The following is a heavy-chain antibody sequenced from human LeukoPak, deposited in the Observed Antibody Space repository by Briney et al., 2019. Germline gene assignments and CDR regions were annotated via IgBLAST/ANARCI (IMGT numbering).Heavy chain of an antibody. V-gene: IGHV3-53*01. J-gene: IGHJ4*02. CDR2: TYSGGST. Sequence: GGSLRLPCAASGFTVSSNYMSWVRQAPGKGLEWVSVTYSGGSTYYADSVKGRFTISRDNSKNTLYLQMNSLRAEDTAVYYCARGIAAAGEFDYWGQGTLVTVSS. CDR3: ARGIAAAGEFDY. D-gene: IGHD6-13*01. CDR1: GFTVSSNY.